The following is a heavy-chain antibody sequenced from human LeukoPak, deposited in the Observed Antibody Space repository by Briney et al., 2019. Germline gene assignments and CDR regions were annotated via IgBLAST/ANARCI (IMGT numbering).Heavy chain of an antibody. Sequence: GGSLRLSCAASGFTFSSYGMHWVRQAPGKGLEWVAFIRYDGSNKYYADSVKGRFTISRDNSKNTLYLQMNSLRAEDTAVYYCAAPNDYGGNSPDYWGQGTLVTVSS. CDR2: IRYDGSNK. D-gene: IGHD4-23*01. CDR3: AAPNDYGGNSPDY. CDR1: GFTFSSYG. J-gene: IGHJ4*02. V-gene: IGHV3-30*02.